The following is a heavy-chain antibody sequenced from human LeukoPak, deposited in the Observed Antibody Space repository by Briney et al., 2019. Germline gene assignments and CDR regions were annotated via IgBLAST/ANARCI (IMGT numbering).Heavy chain of an antibody. V-gene: IGHV4-31*03. Sequence: SETLSLTCTVSGGSISSGGYYWSWIRQHPGKGLEWIGYIYYSGSTYYNPSLKSRVTISVDTSKNQFSLKLSSVTAADTAVYYCASWDYDLWSGYYSRGWFDPWGQGTLVTVSS. CDR3: ASWDYDLWSGYYSRGWFDP. CDR1: GGSISSGGYY. J-gene: IGHJ5*02. D-gene: IGHD3-3*01. CDR2: IYYSGST.